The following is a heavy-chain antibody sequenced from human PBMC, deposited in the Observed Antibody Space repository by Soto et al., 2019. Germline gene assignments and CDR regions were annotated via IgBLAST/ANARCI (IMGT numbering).Heavy chain of an antibody. CDR1: AVSIRSYC. D-gene: IGHD5-18*01. CDR3: ARNSSADLYGYVNAGLDG. CDR2: FYHSGNS. J-gene: IGHJ4*03. V-gene: IGHV4-59*13. Sequence: PETLSLTCSVYAVSIRSYCWSWIRHSPEEGLEWIGYFYHSGNSNYNPSLKSRVTISVDTSKNQLSLSLRSVTAADTAVYFCARNSSADLYGYVNAGLDGWGQGTLVTFSS.